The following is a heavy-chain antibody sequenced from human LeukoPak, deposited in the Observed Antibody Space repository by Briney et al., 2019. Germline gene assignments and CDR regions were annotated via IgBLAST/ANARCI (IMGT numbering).Heavy chain of an antibody. Sequence: PSETLSLTCTVSGGSISSYYWSWIRQPPGKGLEWIGYIYYSGSTNYNPSLKSRVTISVDTSKNQLSLKLNSVTAADTAVYYCARDSRDGVPDNRGRGTLVTVSS. CDR2: IYYSGST. J-gene: IGHJ4*02. D-gene: IGHD6-13*01. CDR3: ARDSRDGVPDN. CDR1: GGSISSYY. V-gene: IGHV4-59*12.